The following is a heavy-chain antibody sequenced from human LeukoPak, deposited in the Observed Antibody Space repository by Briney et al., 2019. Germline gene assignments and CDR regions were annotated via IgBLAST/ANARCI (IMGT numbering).Heavy chain of an antibody. J-gene: IGHJ5*02. CDR2: ITGSGGST. CDR3: VKKLVADIPPFS. V-gene: IGHV3-23*01. Sequence: PGGSLRLSCAASGLSFSTYAMSGVRQGPGKGLEWVSGITGSGGSTYYADSGNVRFTISRDNSKNTLYLQMNRLRAEDTAIYYCVKKLVADIPPFSWGQGTLVTVSS. CDR1: GLSFSTYA. D-gene: IGHD2-21*02.